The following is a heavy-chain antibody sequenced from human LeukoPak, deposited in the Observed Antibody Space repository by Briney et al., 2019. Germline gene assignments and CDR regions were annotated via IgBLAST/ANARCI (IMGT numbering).Heavy chain of an antibody. Sequence: GSLRLSCAASGFTFSSYSMNWVRQAPGKGLEWVSSISSSSSYIYYADSVKGRFTISRDNAKNSLYLQMNSLRVEDTAVYYCARVGCSGGRCPGYGMDVWGQGTTVTVSS. CDR1: GFTFSSYS. J-gene: IGHJ6*02. V-gene: IGHV3-21*01. D-gene: IGHD2-15*01. CDR3: ARVGCSGGRCPGYGMDV. CDR2: ISSSSSYI.